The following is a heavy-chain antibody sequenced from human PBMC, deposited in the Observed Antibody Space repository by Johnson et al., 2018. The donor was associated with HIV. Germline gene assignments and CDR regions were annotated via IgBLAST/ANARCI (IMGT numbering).Heavy chain of an antibody. CDR1: GFTFSNYW. V-gene: IGHV3-7*01. J-gene: IGHJ3*02. CDR2: IKQDGSEK. CDR3: ARERQLESSAFDI. D-gene: IGHD6-6*01. Sequence: EVQLVESGGGLVQPGRSLRLSCAASGFTFSNYWMSWVRQAPGKGLEWVANIKQDGSEKYYVDPVKGRLTISRDNAQNSLYLQMNSLRAEDTAVYYCARERQLESSAFDIWGQGTMVTVSS.